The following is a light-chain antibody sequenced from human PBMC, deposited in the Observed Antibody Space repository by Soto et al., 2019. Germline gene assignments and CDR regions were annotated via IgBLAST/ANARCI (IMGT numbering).Light chain of an antibody. V-gene: IGKV3-15*01. CDR2: GAF. Sequence: EMEMTQSPATLSVSPGERATLPCRASQSVGSNLAWYQQKPGQAPRLLIYGAFIRATGIPARFSGSGSGTEFTLTISSLQSEDFAVYYCQQYTNWPPSWTFGQGTKVEIK. J-gene: IGKJ1*01. CDR1: QSVGSN. CDR3: QQYTNWPPSWT.